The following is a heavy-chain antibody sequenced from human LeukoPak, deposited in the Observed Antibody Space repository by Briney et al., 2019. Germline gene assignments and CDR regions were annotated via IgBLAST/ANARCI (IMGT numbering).Heavy chain of an antibody. CDR2: INTNTGNP. J-gene: IGHJ4*02. Sequence: ASVKVSCKASGYTFTRYAMNWVRQAPGQGLEWMGWINTNTGNPTYAQVFTGRFVFSLDTSVSTAYLQISSLKAEDTAVYYCARFTVVTPYYFDFWGQGTLVTVSS. CDR3: ARFTVVTPYYFDF. V-gene: IGHV7-4-1*02. CDR1: GYTFTRYA. D-gene: IGHD4-23*01.